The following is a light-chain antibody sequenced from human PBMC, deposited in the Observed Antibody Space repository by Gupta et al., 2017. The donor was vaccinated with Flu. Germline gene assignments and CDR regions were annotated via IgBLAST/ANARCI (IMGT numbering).Light chain of an antibody. Sequence: VTISGSGSSSNIVSNYVYWYQQLPGTAPKLLIYRNNQRPSGVPDRFSGSKSGTSASLAISGLRSEDEADYYCAAWDDSLSGLWVFGGGTKLTVL. CDR1: SSNIVSNY. CDR2: RNN. J-gene: IGLJ3*02. CDR3: AAWDDSLSGLWV. V-gene: IGLV1-47*01.